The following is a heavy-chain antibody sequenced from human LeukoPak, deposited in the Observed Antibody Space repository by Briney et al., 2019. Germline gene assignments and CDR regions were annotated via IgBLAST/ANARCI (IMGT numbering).Heavy chain of an antibody. CDR3: ARDPNGDYIGSFDM. V-gene: IGHV3-23*01. CDR1: EFTFSTFG. Sequence: PGGSLRLSCAASEFTFSTFGMSWVRQAPGKGLEWVSSISGSGTTIQYADSVQGRFAISRDNSKNTLYLQMNSLRVEDTAVYFCARDPNGDYIGSFDMWGRGTMVSVSS. J-gene: IGHJ3*02. D-gene: IGHD4-17*01. CDR2: ISGSGTTI.